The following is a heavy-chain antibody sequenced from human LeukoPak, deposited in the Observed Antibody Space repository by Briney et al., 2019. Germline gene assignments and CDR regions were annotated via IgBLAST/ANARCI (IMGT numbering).Heavy chain of an antibody. CDR2: ISGSGGST. Sequence: GGSLRLSCAASGFTFSSYAMSWVRQAPGKGLEWVSAISGSGGSTYYADSVKGRFTISRDNSQNTLYLQMNSLRAEDTAVYYCAKDWAGSDKRYYFDYWGQGTLVTVSS. CDR3: AKDWAGSDKRYYFDY. D-gene: IGHD5-24*01. J-gene: IGHJ4*02. V-gene: IGHV3-23*01. CDR1: GFTFSSYA.